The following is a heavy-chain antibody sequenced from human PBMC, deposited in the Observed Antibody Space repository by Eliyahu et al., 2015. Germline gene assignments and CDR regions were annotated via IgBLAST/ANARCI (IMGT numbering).Heavy chain of an antibody. CDR2: INHSGST. CDR3: ARYGGWYYYYYMDV. Sequence: QVQLQQWGAGLLKPSXTLSLTCAVXGXSXXGYYWSWIRQXPGKGLXWIGEINHSGSTNYXPSLKSRVTISVDTSKNQFSLKLSSVTAADTAVYYCARYGGWYYYYYMDVWGKGTTVTVSS. V-gene: IGHV4-34*01. J-gene: IGHJ6*03. D-gene: IGHD6-19*01. CDR1: GXSXXGYY.